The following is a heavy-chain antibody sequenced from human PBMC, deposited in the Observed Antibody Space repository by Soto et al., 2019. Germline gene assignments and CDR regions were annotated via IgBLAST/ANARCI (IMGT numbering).Heavy chain of an antibody. Sequence: SETLSLTCTVSGGSISSPDYYWNWIRQPPGKGLEWIGYIYYSGTTYYNPSLKSRVTISVDTSKNQFSLKLSSVTAADTAVYYCARDCGRKGSRAGDWFDPWGQGTLVTVSS. CDR1: GGSISSPDYY. CDR2: IYYSGTT. V-gene: IGHV4-30-4*01. CDR3: ARDCGRKGSRAGDWFDP. J-gene: IGHJ5*02.